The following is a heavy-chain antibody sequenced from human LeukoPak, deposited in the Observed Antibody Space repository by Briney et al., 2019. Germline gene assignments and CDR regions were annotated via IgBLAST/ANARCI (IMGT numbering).Heavy chain of an antibody. CDR1: GYTFTSYV. CDR2: INAGNGDT. V-gene: IGHV1-3*03. J-gene: IGHJ4*02. CDR3: ARLCGGDCFSAYDY. D-gene: IGHD2-21*02. Sequence: ASVKVSCKASGYTFTSYVMHWVRQAPGQRLEWMGRINAGNGDTKYSHEVQGRVTITRDTSASTAYMELSSLRSEDTAVYYCARLCGGDCFSAYDYWGQGTLVTVSS.